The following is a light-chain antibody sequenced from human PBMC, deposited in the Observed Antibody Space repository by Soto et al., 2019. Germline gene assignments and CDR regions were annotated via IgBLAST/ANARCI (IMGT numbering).Light chain of an antibody. CDR3: GAWDSRLRTWV. J-gene: IGLJ3*02. V-gene: IGLV1-51*01. Sequence: QSVLTQPPSVSAAPGQKVTISCSGSSSNIENNYVSWYQQFPGTAPKLLIYDNNKRPSGIPDRFSGSKSAMSATLGISELQTGDEAHYYCGAWDSRLRTWVFGEGTKLTVL. CDR1: SSNIENNY. CDR2: DNN.